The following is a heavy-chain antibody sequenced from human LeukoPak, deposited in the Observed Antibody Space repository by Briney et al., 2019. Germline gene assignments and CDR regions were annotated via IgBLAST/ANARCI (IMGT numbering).Heavy chain of an antibody. CDR1: GGSFSGYY. J-gene: IGHJ4*02. CDR3: ARGYSYGPLWH. Sequence: PSETLSLTCAVYGGSFSGYYWSWIRQPPGKGLEWIGEINHSGSTNYNPSLKSRVTISVDTSKNQFSLKLSSVTAADTAVYHCARGYSYGPLWHWGQGTLVTVSS. CDR2: INHSGST. V-gene: IGHV4-34*01. D-gene: IGHD5-18*01.